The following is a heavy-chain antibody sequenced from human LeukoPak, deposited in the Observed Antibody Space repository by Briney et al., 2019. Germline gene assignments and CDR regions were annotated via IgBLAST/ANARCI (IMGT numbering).Heavy chain of an antibody. Sequence: SQTLSLTCAISGDSVSSNSAAWNWIRQSPSRGLEWLARTYYRSKWYDDYAVSVKTRIIINSDTSKNQFSLQLNSVTPEDAAVYYCARRRGSTSPYYYYYYMDVWGKGTTVTVSS. J-gene: IGHJ6*03. V-gene: IGHV6-1*01. CDR3: ARRRGSTSPYYYYYYMDV. CDR1: GDSVSSNSAA. D-gene: IGHD2-2*01. CDR2: TYYRSKWYD.